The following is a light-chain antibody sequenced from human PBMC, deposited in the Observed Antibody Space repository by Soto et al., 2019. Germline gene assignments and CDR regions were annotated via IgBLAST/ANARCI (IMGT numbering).Light chain of an antibody. CDR2: DVS. J-gene: IGLJ1*01. Sequence: QSALTQPASVSGSPGQSITISCTGTRSYVGGYNYVSWYQQHPGKAPKLMIYDVSNRPSGVSNRFSGSKSGNTASLTISGLQAEDEADYYCSSYTSSSTLYVFGTGTKVTVL. CDR3: SSYTSSSTLYV. CDR1: RSYVGGYNY. V-gene: IGLV2-14*01.